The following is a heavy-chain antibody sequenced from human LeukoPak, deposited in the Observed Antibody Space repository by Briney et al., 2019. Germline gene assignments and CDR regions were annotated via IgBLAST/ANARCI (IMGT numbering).Heavy chain of an antibody. Sequence: GGSLRLSCAASGFTFSSYGMHWVRQAPGKGLEWVAFIRYDGSNKYYADSVKGRFTISRDNSKNTLYLQMNSLRAEDTAVYYCAKDGGWFGESGAFDIWGQGTMVTVSS. CDR1: GFTFSSYG. D-gene: IGHD3-10*01. CDR2: IRYDGSNK. CDR3: AKDGGWFGESGAFDI. J-gene: IGHJ3*02. V-gene: IGHV3-30*02.